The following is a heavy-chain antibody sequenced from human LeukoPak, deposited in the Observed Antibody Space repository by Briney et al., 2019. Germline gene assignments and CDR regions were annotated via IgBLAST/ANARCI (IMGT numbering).Heavy chain of an antibody. V-gene: IGHV3-74*01. CDR3: AKDQVISGSEASDI. J-gene: IGHJ3*02. D-gene: IGHD2-21*01. CDR2: INTDGSST. Sequence: PGGSLRLSCAASGFTFSSYWMHWVRQAPGKGLVWVSRINTDGSSTSYADSVKGRFTISRDNAKNTLYLQMNSLRAEDTAVYYCAKDQVISGSEASDIWGQGTMVTVSS. CDR1: GFTFSSYW.